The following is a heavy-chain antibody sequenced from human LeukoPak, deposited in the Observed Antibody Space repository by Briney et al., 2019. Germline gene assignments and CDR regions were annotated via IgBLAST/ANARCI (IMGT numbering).Heavy chain of an antibody. CDR3: AREDSSGWYGYYYYMDV. Sequence: GGSLRLSCAASGFSFSVYWMHWVRRAPGKGPVWVSRIKTDGSITDYADFVKGRFTISRDNAKNTLYLQMNSLRAEDTAVYYCAREDSSGWYGYYYYMDVWGKGTTVTVSS. J-gene: IGHJ6*03. CDR2: IKTDGSIT. D-gene: IGHD6-19*01. CDR1: GFSFSVYW. V-gene: IGHV3-74*01.